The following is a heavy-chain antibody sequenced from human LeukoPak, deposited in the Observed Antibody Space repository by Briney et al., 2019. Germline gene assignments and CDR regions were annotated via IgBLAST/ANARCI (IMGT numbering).Heavy chain of an antibody. Sequence: ASVKVSCKASGYTFTGYYMHWVRQAPGQGLEWMGWINPNSGGTNYAQKFQGRATMTRDTSISTAYMELSRLRSDDTAVYYCARDQVDTSVDLDYWGQGTLVTVSS. D-gene: IGHD5-18*01. CDR1: GYTFTGYY. V-gene: IGHV1-2*02. CDR2: INPNSGGT. J-gene: IGHJ4*02. CDR3: ARDQVDTSVDLDY.